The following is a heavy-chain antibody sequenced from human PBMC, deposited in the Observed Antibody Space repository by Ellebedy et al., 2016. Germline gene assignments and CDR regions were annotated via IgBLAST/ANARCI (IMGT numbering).Heavy chain of an antibody. D-gene: IGHD3-22*01. CDR3: ARDYDSSGYYYGPVTY. V-gene: IGHV1-69*06. J-gene: IGHJ4*02. Sequence: SVKVSCXASGGTFSSYAISWVRQAPGQGLEWTGGIIPIFGTANYAQKFQGRVTITADKSTSTAYMELSSLRSEDTAVYYCARDYDSSGYYYGPVTYWGQGTLVTVSS. CDR2: IIPIFGTA. CDR1: GGTFSSYA.